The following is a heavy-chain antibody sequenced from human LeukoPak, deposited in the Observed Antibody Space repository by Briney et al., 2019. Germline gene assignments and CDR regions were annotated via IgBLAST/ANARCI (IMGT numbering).Heavy chain of an antibody. CDR2: INPNSGNT. CDR1: GYTFTSYD. CDR3: ARGGVIVVVNNWFDP. D-gene: IGHD2-21*01. Sequence: ASVKVSCKASGYTFTSYDINWVRQATGQGLEWMGWINPNSGNTGYAQKFQGRVTMTRNTSISTAYMELSSLRSEDTAVYYCARGGVIVVVNNWFDPWGQGTLVTVSS. V-gene: IGHV1-8*01. J-gene: IGHJ5*02.